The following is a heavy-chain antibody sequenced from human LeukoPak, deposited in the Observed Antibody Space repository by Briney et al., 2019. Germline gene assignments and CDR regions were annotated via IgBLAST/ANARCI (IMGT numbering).Heavy chain of an antibody. D-gene: IGHD6-13*01. CDR2: INPSGGST. Sequence: SSVKVSFKCSGYTYTCSYMHWVRQAPGQGLEWVGIINPSGGSTSYAQKFQGRVTMTRDTSTSTVYMELSSLRSEDTAVYYCAREQQGTWGLDYWGQGTLVTVSS. J-gene: IGHJ4*02. CDR1: GYTYTCSY. CDR3: AREQQGTWGLDY. V-gene: IGHV1-46*01.